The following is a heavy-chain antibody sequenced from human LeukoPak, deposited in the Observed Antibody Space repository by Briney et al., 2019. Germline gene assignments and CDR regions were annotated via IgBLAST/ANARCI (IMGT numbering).Heavy chain of an antibody. CDR1: GGSISSGSYY. CDR3: GASGSSARDYYYYYMDV. V-gene: IGHV4-61*02. Sequence: PSQTLSLTCTVSGGSISSGSYYWSWIRQPAGKGLEWIGRIYTSGSTNYNPSLKSRVTISVDTSKNQFSLKLSSVTAADTAVYYCGASGSSARDYYYYYMDVWGKGTTVTVSS. J-gene: IGHJ6*03. D-gene: IGHD3-10*01. CDR2: IYTSGST.